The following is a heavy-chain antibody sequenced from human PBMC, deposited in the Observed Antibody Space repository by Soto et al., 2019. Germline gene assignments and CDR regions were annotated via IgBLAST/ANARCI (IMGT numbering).Heavy chain of an antibody. D-gene: IGHD3-10*01. J-gene: IGHJ5*02. V-gene: IGHV1-18*01. CDR1: GYTFITYG. Sequence: QVQLVQSGAEVKKPGASVKVSCKASGYTFITYGFSWVRQAPGQGLEWMGWINPYNGNINYAQKFQGRVTMTTDTSTSTAYMELRILKSDDTAVYYCARGKYGSGRSNWFDPWGQGTLVTVSS. CDR3: ARGKYGSGRSNWFDP. CDR2: INPYNGNI.